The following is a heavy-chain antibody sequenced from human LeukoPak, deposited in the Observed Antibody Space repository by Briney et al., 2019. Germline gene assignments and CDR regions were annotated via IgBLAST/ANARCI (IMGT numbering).Heavy chain of an antibody. CDR3: ASHSSGWYREGFDY. CDR2: INHSGST. V-gene: IGHV4-34*01. J-gene: IGHJ4*02. D-gene: IGHD6-19*01. Sequence: SETLSLTCAVYGGSFSGYYWSWIRQPPGKGLEWIGEINHSGSTNYNPSLKSRVTISVDTSKNQFSLKLSSVTAADTAVYYCASHSSGWYREGFDYWGQGTLVTVSS. CDR1: GGSFSGYY.